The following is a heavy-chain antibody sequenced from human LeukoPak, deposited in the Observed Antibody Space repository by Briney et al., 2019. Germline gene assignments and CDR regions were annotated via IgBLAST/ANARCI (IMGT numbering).Heavy chain of an antibody. CDR2: ISSSSSYT. J-gene: IGHJ4*02. D-gene: IGHD2-2*01. V-gene: IGHV3-11*06. CDR3: ARSPTYQLVYDY. CDR1: GFTFSDYY. Sequence: PGGSLRVSCAASGFTFSDYYMSWIRQAPGKGLEWVSYISSSSSYTNYADSVKGRFTISRDNAKNSLYLQMNSLRAEDTAVYYCARSPTYQLVYDYWGQGTLVTVPS.